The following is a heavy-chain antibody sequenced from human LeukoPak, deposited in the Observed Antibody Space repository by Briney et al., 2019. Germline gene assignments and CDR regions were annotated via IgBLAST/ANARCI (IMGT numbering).Heavy chain of an antibody. CDR1: GGSSSSYY. CDR2: IYYSGST. Sequence: PSETLSLTCTVSGGSSSSYYWSWIRQPPGKGLEWVGYIYYSGSTNYDPSLKSRVTMSVDTSKNQFSLKLSSVTAADTAVYYCARCYRSGYVYNWFDPWGQGTLVTVSS. D-gene: IGHD6-19*01. J-gene: IGHJ5*02. V-gene: IGHV4-59*12. CDR3: ARCYRSGYVYNWFDP.